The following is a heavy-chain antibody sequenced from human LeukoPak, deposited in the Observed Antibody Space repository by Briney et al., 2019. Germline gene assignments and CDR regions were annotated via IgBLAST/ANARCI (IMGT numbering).Heavy chain of an antibody. CDR3: ARRYCSSTSCYALGDFDY. CDR1: GFTFSSYA. V-gene: IGHV3-30*04. CDR2: ISYDGSNK. D-gene: IGHD2-2*01. J-gene: IGHJ4*02. Sequence: PGGSLRLSCAASGFTFSSYAMHWVRQAPGKGLEWVAVISYDGSNKYYADSVKGRFTISRDNSKNTLCLQMNSLRAEDTAVYYCARRYCSSTSCYALGDFDYWGQGTLVTVSS.